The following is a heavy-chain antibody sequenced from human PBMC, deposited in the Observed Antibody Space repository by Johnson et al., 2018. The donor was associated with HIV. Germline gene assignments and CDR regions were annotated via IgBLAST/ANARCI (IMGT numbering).Heavy chain of an antibody. CDR3: AKGPAAVFGLVADI. J-gene: IGHJ3*02. CDR1: GFSVSSYY. CDR2: ISSGGDT. V-gene: IGHV3-66*01. D-gene: IGHD3/OR15-3a*01. Sequence: VQLVESGGGLVQPGGSLTLSCAATGFSVSSYYMTWVRQAPGKGLDWVSVISSGGDTYYADSVRRRFSISRDNSKNTLYLQMNSLRVDDTAVYYCAKGPAAVFGLVADIWGQGTKVTVSS.